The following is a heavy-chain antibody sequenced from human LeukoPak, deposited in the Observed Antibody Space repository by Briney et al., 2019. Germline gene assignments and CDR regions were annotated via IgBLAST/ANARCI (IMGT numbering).Heavy chain of an antibody. Sequence: ASVKVSCKVSGYTLTELSMHWVRQAPGKGLEWMGGFDPEDGETIYAQKFQGRVTMTGDTSTDTAYMELSSLRSEDTAVYYCATGIYDILTGYQPYYFDYWGQGTLVPVSS. D-gene: IGHD3-9*01. V-gene: IGHV1-24*01. CDR3: ATGIYDILTGYQPYYFDY. J-gene: IGHJ4*02. CDR2: FDPEDGET. CDR1: GYTLTELS.